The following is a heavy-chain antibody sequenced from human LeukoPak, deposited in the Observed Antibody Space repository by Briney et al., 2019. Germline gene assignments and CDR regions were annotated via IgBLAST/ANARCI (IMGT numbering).Heavy chain of an antibody. Sequence: GGSLRLSCAASGFTFSSYAMHWVRQAPGKGLEWVAVISYDGSNKYYADSVKGRFTISRDNSKNTLYLQMNSLRAEDTAVYYCARPLPYGNYGTLDYWGQGTLVTVSS. CDR3: ARPLPYGNYGTLDY. CDR2: ISYDGSNK. V-gene: IGHV3-30-3*01. J-gene: IGHJ4*02. D-gene: IGHD4-17*01. CDR1: GFTFSSYA.